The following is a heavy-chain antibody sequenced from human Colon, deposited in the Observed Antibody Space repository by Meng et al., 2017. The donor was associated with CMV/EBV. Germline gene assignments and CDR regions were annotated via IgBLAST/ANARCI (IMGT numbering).Heavy chain of an antibody. J-gene: IGHJ4*02. CDR1: GFTFNTFW. Sequence: GESLKISCAASGFTFNTFWMTWVRQAPGKGLEWVANIKQDGSEKYYVDSVKGRFTISRDNAKNSLYLQMNSLRAEDTAVYYCARGYDFWFDYWGQGTLVTVSS. D-gene: IGHD3-3*01. CDR2: IKQDGSEK. CDR3: ARGYDFWFDY. V-gene: IGHV3-7*01.